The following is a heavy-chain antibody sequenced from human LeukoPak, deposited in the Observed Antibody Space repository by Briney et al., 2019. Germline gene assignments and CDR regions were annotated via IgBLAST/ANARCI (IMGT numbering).Heavy chain of an antibody. J-gene: IGHJ4*02. CDR3: ARYSYGYDLDY. Sequence: PAGSLRLSCPASGFTFSRYSMSWVRQAPGKGLEWVAKINQGGSGEAYLDSVKGRFTISRDNAKSSLHLQMNSLTADDTGVYYCARYSYGYDLDYWGQGTLVTVSS. CDR2: INQGGSGE. D-gene: IGHD5-18*01. CDR1: GFTFSRYS. V-gene: IGHV3-7*03.